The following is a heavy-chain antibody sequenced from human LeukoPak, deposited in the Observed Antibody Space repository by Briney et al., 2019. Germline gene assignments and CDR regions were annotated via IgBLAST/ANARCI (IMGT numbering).Heavy chain of an antibody. Sequence: PGGSLRLSCAASGFTFSSYGMNWVRQAPGKGLEWVSSISSSSSYIYYADSVKGRFTISRDNAKNSLYLQMNSLRAEDTAVYYCARADWNDVRGDWGQGTLVTVSS. CDR2: ISSSSSYI. V-gene: IGHV3-21*01. J-gene: IGHJ4*02. CDR3: ARADWNDVRGD. CDR1: GFTFSSYG. D-gene: IGHD1-1*01.